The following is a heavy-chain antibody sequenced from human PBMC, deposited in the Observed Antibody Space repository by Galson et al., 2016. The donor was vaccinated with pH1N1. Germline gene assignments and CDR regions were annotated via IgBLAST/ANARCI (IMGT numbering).Heavy chain of an antibody. CDR2: ISYDGSNK. CDR1: GLTFSSYG. D-gene: IGHD4-17*01. Sequence: SLRLSCAASGLTFSSYGMHWVRQAPGKGLEWVAVISYDGSNKYYADSVKGRFTISRDNSKNTLYLQMNSLRAEDTAVYYCAKGDYGDYVRYFDLWGRGPLVTVSS. V-gene: IGHV3-30*18. J-gene: IGHJ2*01. CDR3: AKGDYGDYVRYFDL.